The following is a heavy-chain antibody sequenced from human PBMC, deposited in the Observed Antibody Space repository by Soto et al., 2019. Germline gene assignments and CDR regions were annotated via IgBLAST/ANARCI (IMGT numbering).Heavy chain of an antibody. CDR1: GFTFSHYW. V-gene: IGHV3-74*03. CDR3: ARAPHYGGNSGPEDS. J-gene: IGHJ4*02. D-gene: IGHD2-21*02. CDR2: INGDGRTT. Sequence: EVELVESGGGVAQPGGSLRLSCAVSGFTFSHYWMHWVRKAPGGGLEWVSGINGDGRTTTYAESVKGRFTISRENAKNTMSLQMTSLRDADTAVYFCARAPHYGGNSGPEDSWGQGTLVTVSS.